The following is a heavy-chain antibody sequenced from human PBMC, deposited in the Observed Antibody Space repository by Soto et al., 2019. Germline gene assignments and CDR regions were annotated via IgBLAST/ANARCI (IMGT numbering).Heavy chain of an antibody. D-gene: IGHD3-22*01. J-gene: IGHJ4*02. V-gene: IGHV1-69*02. CDR3: AGVVITRGSYFDY. CDR2: IIPILGIA. Sequence: ASVKVSCKASGGTFSSYTISWVRQAPGQGLGWMGRIIPILGIANYAQKFQGRVTITADKSTSTAYMELSSLRSEDTAVYYCAGVVITRGSYFDYWGQGTLVTVSS. CDR1: GGTFSSYT.